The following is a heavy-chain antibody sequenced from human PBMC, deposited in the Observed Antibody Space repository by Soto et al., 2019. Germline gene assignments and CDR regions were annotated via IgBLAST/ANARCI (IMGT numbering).Heavy chain of an antibody. CDR1: GDTFTSYG. D-gene: IGHD2-15*01. V-gene: IGHV1-18*01. CDR3: ARDRALVGSPTSGMDV. CDR2: ISAYNGNT. Sequence: GASLKVCCKASGDTFTSYGISWVRQAPGQGLEWMGWISAYNGNTNYAQKLQGRVTMTTDTSTSTAYMELRSLRSDDTAVYYCARDRALVGSPTSGMDVWGQGTTVTVSS. J-gene: IGHJ6*02.